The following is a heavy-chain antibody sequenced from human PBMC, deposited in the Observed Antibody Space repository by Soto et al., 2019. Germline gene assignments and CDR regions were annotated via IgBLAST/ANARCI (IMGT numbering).Heavy chain of an antibody. CDR1: GYSFSTYG. J-gene: IGHJ4*02. V-gene: IGHV1-18*01. Sequence: QVHLEQSGAEMKKPGASVNVSCKASGYSFSTYGVSWVRQAPGQGPEWMGWISAYNGNTNYAQRFQGRLTLTTDTSTSTAYMALRGLRSDDTAVYYCVRGPDIIVVPSALGHFDHWGQGTLVTVSS. D-gene: IGHD2-2*01. CDR3: VRGPDIIVVPSALGHFDH. CDR2: ISAYNGNT.